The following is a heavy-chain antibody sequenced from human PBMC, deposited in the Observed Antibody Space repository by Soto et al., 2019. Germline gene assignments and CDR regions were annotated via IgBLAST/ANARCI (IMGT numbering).Heavy chain of an antibody. CDR1: GGSISSGGYY. CDR2: IYYIGST. Sequence: SETLSLTGTVCGGSISSGGYYWSWIREHPGKGLEWIGYIYYIGSTYYKTSLKSRVTISVDTSKKQFSLKLSSVTASDTAVYYCARHAPAAGGGIYHWGQRILLTVSS. D-gene: IGHD2-2*01. V-gene: IGHV4-31*03. CDR3: ARHAPAAGGGIYH. J-gene: IGHJ1*01.